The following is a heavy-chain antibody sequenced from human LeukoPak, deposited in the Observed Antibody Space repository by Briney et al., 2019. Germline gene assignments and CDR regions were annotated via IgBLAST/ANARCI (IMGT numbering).Heavy chain of an antibody. Sequence: ASVKVSRKASGYTFTSYGISWVRQAPGQGLEWMGWISAYNGNTNYAQKLQGRVTMTTDTSTSTAYMELRSLRSDDTAVYYCARDYYCSSTSCYYYGMDVWGQGTTVTVSS. D-gene: IGHD2-2*01. CDR1: GYTFTSYG. CDR2: ISAYNGNT. CDR3: ARDYYCSSTSCYYYGMDV. V-gene: IGHV1-18*01. J-gene: IGHJ6*02.